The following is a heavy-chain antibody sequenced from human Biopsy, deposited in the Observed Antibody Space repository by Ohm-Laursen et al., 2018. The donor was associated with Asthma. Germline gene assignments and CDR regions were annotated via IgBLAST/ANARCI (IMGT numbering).Heavy chain of an antibody. CDR1: GFMFRSFG. Sequence: SLRLSCSASGFMFRSFGMHWVRQAPGKGLEWVAVISYDGNHKFYEDSVKGRFTISRDNSKNTLYLQMNSLRTEDTAVYYCAKRRGYSGHDNDYWGQGTLVAVSS. V-gene: IGHV3-30*18. CDR2: ISYDGNHK. D-gene: IGHD5-12*01. CDR3: AKRRGYSGHDNDY. J-gene: IGHJ4*02.